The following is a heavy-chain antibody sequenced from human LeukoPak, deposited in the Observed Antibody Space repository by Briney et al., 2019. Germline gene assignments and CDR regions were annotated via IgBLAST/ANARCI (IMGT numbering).Heavy chain of an antibody. CDR3: AKGERGLLWLGDFAY. D-gene: IGHD3-10*01. CDR1: GFTFENYA. V-gene: IGHV3-43D*04. CDR2: ISWTGDST. J-gene: IGHJ4*02. Sequence: GGSLRLSCTASGFTFENYAMHWVRQAPGKGLEWVSLISWTGDSTYYADSVKGRFTISRDNAKNSLYLQMNSLRAEDTALYYCAKGERGLLWLGDFAYWGQEPRVTVSS.